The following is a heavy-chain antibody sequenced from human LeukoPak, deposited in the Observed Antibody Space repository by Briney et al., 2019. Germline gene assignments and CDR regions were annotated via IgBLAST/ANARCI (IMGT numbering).Heavy chain of an antibody. D-gene: IGHD6-6*01. CDR3: ARLISTSSSRFSDY. CDR1: GFTFSSYA. J-gene: IGHJ4*02. Sequence: GGSLRLSCAASGFTFSSYAMSWVRQAPGKGLEWVSAISISGENTYYADSVKGRFTISRDTSRNTMYLQMHSLRAEDTAVYYCARLISTSSSRFSDYWGQGTLVTVSS. CDR2: ISISGENT. V-gene: IGHV3-23*01.